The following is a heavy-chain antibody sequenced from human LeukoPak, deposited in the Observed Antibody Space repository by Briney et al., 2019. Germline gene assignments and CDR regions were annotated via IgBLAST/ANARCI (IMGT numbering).Heavy chain of an antibody. CDR1: GFTFSTCAM. Sequence: PGGSLRLFCAASGFTFSTCAMIWARQPRGKGLEWIGCIYYSGRTYYTPSLKSRITISVDTSKNQVYLKLSSVTAADTAVYYCARGRFEYSSSLLDYWCRGTRVTVS. V-gene: IGHV4-55*08. CDR2: IYYSGRT. CDR3: ARGRFEYSSSLLDY. J-gene: IGHJ4*02. D-gene: IGHD6-6*01.